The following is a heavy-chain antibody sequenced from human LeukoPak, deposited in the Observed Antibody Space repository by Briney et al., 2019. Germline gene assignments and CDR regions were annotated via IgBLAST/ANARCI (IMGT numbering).Heavy chain of an antibody. CDR2: IKQDGSEK. V-gene: IGHV3-7*01. CDR1: GFTFSSYW. D-gene: IGHD3-3*01. CDR3: ARAQSSDYDFWSGYPEGY. Sequence: GGSLRLSCAASGFTFSSYWMSWVRQAPGKGLEWVANIKQDGSEKYYVDSVKGRFTISRDNAKNSLYLQMNSLRAEDTAVYHCARAQSSDYDFWSGYPEGYWGQGTLVTVSS. J-gene: IGHJ4*02.